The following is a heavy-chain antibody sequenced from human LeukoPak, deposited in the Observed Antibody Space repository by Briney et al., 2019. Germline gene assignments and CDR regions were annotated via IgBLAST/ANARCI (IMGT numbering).Heavy chain of an antibody. CDR3: AKCGTGSYFDY. J-gene: IGHJ4*02. CDR1: GFTFSSYW. V-gene: IGHV3-7*02. Sequence: GDSLRLSCVASGFTFSSYWMSWVRQTPGKGLEWVAHLKQDGNERYYVDSVKGRFTISRENVKNSLYLQMNSLRAEDTAVYYCAKCGTGSYFDYWGQGMLVTVCS. CDR2: LKQDGNER. D-gene: IGHD3-10*01.